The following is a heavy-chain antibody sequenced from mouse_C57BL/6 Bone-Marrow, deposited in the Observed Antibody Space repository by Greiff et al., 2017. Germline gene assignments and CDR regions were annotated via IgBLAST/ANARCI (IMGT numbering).Heavy chain of an antibody. Sequence: VQLQQSGAELVRPGTSVKVSCKASGYAFTNYLIEWVKQRPGQGLEWIGVINPSNGGTNYNEKFKSKATLTVDKSSSTAYMQLSSLTSEDSAVYYCATYYYYSLFAYWGQGTLVTVSA. CDR3: ATYYYYSLFAY. D-gene: IGHD2-12*01. V-gene: IGHV1-54*01. CDR1: GYAFTNYL. CDR2: INPSNGGT. J-gene: IGHJ3*01.